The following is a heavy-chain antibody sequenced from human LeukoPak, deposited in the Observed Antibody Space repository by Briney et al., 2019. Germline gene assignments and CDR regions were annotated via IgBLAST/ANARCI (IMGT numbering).Heavy chain of an antibody. D-gene: IGHD1-1*01. V-gene: IGHV1-8*01. CDR3: ARHFGTGDNFDY. J-gene: IGHJ4*02. CDR2: MHPNSDDT. CDR1: GYTFTNND. Sequence: ASVKVSCKASGYTFTNNDIHWVRQATGQGLEWMGRMHPNSDDTGYAQKFQGRVTMTRNTSISTAYMELSSLRPEGTAVYYCARHFGTGDNFDYWGQGTLLIVSS.